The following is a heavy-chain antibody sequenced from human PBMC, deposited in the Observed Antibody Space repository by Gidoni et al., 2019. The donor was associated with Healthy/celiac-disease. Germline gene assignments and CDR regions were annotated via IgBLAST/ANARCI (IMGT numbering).Heavy chain of an antibody. CDR1: GGSISSGSYY. CDR3: ARESSVLRFLEWLSVFDY. J-gene: IGHJ4*02. V-gene: IGHV4-61*02. Sequence: QVQLQESGPGLVKPSQTLSLTCTVSGGSISSGSYYWSWIRQPAGKGLEWIGRIYTSGSTNYNPSLKSRVTISVDTSKNQFSLKLSSVTAADTAVYYCARESSVLRFLEWLSVFDYWGQGTLVTVSS. CDR2: IYTSGST. D-gene: IGHD3-3*01.